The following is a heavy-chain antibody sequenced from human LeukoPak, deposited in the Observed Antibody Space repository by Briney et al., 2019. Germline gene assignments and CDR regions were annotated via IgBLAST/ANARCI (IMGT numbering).Heavy chain of an antibody. CDR2: ISGSGGST. Sequence: GGSLRLSCAASGFTFSSYAMSWVRQAPGKGLEWVSAISGSGGSTYYADSVKGRFTISRDNSKNTLYLQMNSLRAEDTAVYYCAKAPDHFGSGYYFDYWGQGTLVTVSS. D-gene: IGHD3-10*01. CDR1: GFTFSSYA. V-gene: IGHV3-23*01. J-gene: IGHJ4*02. CDR3: AKAPDHFGSGYYFDY.